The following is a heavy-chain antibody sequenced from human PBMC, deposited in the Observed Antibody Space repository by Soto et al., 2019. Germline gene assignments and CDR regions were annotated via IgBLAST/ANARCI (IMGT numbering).Heavy chain of an antibody. D-gene: IGHD6-13*01. CDR1: GGTFSSYA. CDR2: IIPIFGTA. J-gene: IGHJ2*01. V-gene: IGHV1-69*13. Sequence: SVKVSCKASGGTFSSYAISWVRQAPGQGLEWMGGIIPIFGTANYAQKFQGRVTITADESTSTAYMELSSLRSEDTAVYYCASAPGIAAAGTTRYFDLWGRGTLVTVSS. CDR3: ASAPGIAAAGTTRYFDL.